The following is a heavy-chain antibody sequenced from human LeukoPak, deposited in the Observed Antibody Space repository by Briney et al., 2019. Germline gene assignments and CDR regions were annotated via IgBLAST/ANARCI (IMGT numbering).Heavy chain of an antibody. CDR2: INHSGST. CDR1: GGSFSGDF. J-gene: IGHJ6*03. D-gene: IGHD2-21*02. CDR3: ARSRVVTRYYYYYYMDV. Sequence: SETLSLTCAVYGGSFSGDFWSWIRQSPGKGLEWIGEINHSGSTNYNPSLKSRVTISADTSKNQFSLELSSVTAADTATCYCARSRVVTRYYYYYYMDVWGKGTTVTVSS. V-gene: IGHV4-34*01.